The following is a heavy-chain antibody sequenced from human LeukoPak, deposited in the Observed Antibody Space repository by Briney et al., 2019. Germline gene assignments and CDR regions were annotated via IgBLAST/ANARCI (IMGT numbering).Heavy chain of an antibody. CDR2: IYTSGST. D-gene: IGHD5-24*01. J-gene: IGHJ5*02. Sequence: PSQTVSLTCTVSGGSISSGSYYWSWIRQPAGKGLEWIGRIYTSGSTNYNPSLKSRVTISVDTSKNQFSLKLSSVTAADTAVYYCARGMATILAWFDPWGQGTLVTVSS. CDR3: ARGMATILAWFDP. CDR1: GGSISSGSYY. V-gene: IGHV4-61*02.